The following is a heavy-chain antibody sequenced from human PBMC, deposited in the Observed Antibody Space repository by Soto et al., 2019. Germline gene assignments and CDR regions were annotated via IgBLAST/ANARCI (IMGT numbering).Heavy chain of an antibody. CDR2: ISAYNGNT. V-gene: IGHV1-18*01. Sequence: QVQLVQSGAEVKKPGASVRVSCKTSGYTFNNSAISWVRQAPGQRLEWMGWISAYNGNTKYAENFQGRVTMSTDTSTSTAYMELWSLRSDDTAVYYCARPKTGLWFGDPMDVWGQGTTVTVSS. D-gene: IGHD3-10*01. CDR1: GYTFNNSA. J-gene: IGHJ6*02. CDR3: ARPKTGLWFGDPMDV.